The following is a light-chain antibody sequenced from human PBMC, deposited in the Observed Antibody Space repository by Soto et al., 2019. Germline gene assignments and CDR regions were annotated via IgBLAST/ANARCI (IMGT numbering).Light chain of an antibody. Sequence: QSVLTQAPSVSGAPGQRVTISCTGSSSNIGAGYNVHWYQQFPGAAPKLMIYDVSKRPSGVPDRFSGSKSGNTASLTISGLQAEDEADYYCCSYAGSYKVFGGGTKLTVL. CDR1: SSNIGAGYN. J-gene: IGLJ3*02. CDR2: DVS. CDR3: CSYAGSYKV. V-gene: IGLV1-40*01.